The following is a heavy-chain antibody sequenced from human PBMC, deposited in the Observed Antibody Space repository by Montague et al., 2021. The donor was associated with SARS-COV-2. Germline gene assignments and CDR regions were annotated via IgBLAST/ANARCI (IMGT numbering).Heavy chain of an antibody. CDR2: IYYSGST. CDR3: ARARTRITMIVVVIDAFDI. D-gene: IGHD3-22*01. V-gene: IGHV4-31*03. J-gene: IGHJ3*02. CDR1: GGSISSGGYY. Sequence: TLSLTCTVSGGSISSGGYYWSWIRQHPGKGLEWIGYIYYSGSTXYKPSLKSRVTISVDTSKNQFSLKLSSVTAADTAVYYCARARTRITMIVVVIDAFDIWGQGTMVTVSS.